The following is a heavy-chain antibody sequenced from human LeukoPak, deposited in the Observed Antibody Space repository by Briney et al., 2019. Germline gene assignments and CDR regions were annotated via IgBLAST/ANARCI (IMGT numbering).Heavy chain of an antibody. CDR2: IYHSGST. Sequence: PSETLSLTYTVSGYSISSGYYWGWIRQPPGKGLEWIGSIYHSGSTYYNPSLKSRVTISVDTSKNQFSLKLSSVTAADTAVYYCASPPRSSSGWSYFDYWGQGTLVTVSS. CDR3: ASPPRSSSGWSYFDY. J-gene: IGHJ4*02. V-gene: IGHV4-38-2*02. D-gene: IGHD6-19*01. CDR1: GYSISSGYY.